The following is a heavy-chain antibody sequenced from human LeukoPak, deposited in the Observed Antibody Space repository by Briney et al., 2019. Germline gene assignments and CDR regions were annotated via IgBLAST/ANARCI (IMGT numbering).Heavy chain of an antibody. CDR1: GFSFNNYA. D-gene: IGHD2/OR15-2a*01. CDR2: LSSSGLSP. CDR3: TKAGPDTYAFDI. V-gene: IGHV3-23*01. J-gene: IGHJ3*02. Sequence: GGSLRLSCAGSGFSFNNYAMYWVRQAPGKGLEWVSALSSSGLSPYYADSVKGRFSISRDISKNTLYLQMNSLRAEDTAVYYCTKAGPDTYAFDIWGQGTMVTVSS.